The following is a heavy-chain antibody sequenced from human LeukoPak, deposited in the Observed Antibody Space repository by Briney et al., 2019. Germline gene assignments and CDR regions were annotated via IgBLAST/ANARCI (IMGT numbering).Heavy chain of an antibody. Sequence: GGSLRLSCSASGFTFSSHAVHWVRQAPGKGLEYVSVISGNGDSTYYVDSVRGRFTISRDNSKNTLYLQMSSLRAEDTAVYYCVKDRYCSSTTCYANFDSWGQGTLVTVSS. D-gene: IGHD2-2*01. V-gene: IGHV3-64D*06. CDR3: VKDRYCSSTTCYANFDS. CDR1: GFTFSSHA. CDR2: ISGNGDST. J-gene: IGHJ4*02.